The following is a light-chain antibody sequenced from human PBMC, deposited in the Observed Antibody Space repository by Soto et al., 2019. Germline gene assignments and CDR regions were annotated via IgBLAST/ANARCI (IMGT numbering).Light chain of an antibody. CDR2: EAS. Sequence: DIQMTQSPSSLSASVGDRVTITCRASQGIRHYLAWYQQKPGKVPRLLIYEASNLQSGVPSRFRGGGSGTEFTLTISSLQTDDFATYYCQQYDSYSWTFGQGTKVDIK. CDR1: QGIRHY. J-gene: IGKJ1*01. CDR3: QQYDSYSWT. V-gene: IGKV1-27*01.